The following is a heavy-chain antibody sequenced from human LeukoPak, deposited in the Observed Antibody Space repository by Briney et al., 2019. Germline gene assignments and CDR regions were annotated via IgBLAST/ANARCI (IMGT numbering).Heavy chain of an antibody. V-gene: IGHV3-30-3*01. D-gene: IGHD6-19*01. CDR2: LSYDGSSK. J-gene: IGHJ4*02. CDR1: GFTFNTYP. CDR3: ARGGSSGWYYMDY. Sequence: GRSLRLSCAASGFTFNTYPVHWVRQSPGKGLEWVAVLSYDGSSKYYADSVKGRCTISRDNTKNTLYLQMNSLRAEDTALYYCARGGSSGWYYMDYWGQGTLVTVSS.